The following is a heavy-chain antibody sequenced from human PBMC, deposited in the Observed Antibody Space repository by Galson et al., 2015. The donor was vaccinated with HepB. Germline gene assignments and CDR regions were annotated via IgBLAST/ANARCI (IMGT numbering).Heavy chain of an antibody. CDR2: IYPADSDT. CDR1: GSDFTTYW. Sequence: QSGAEVKKPGESLTISCKVSGSDFTTYWIAWVRQMPGKGLEWMGIIYPADSDTRYSPSFQGQVTISADKITNTAYLEWSKLKASDTAIYFCARPAGTVPTEGWFAPWGQGTLVTVSS. D-gene: IGHD4-17*01. CDR3: ARPAGTVPTEGWFAP. V-gene: IGHV5-51*01. J-gene: IGHJ5*02.